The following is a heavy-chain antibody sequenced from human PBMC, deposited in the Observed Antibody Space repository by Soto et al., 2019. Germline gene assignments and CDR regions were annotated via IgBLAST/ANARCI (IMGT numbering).Heavy chain of an antibody. Sequence: PSETLSLTCAVYGGSFSGYYWSCIRQPPGKGLEWIGEINHSGSTNYNPSLKSRVTISVDTSKNQFSLKLSSVTAADTAVYYCASDLGGVAGNWFDSWCQATLVTVSS. V-gene: IGHV4-34*01. CDR3: ASDLGGVAGNWFDS. D-gene: IGHD6-19*01. CDR1: GGSFSGYY. J-gene: IGHJ5*01. CDR2: INHSGST.